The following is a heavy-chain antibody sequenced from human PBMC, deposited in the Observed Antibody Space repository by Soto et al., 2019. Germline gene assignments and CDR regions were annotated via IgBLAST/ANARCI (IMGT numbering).Heavy chain of an antibody. D-gene: IGHD2-8*01. J-gene: IGHJ2*01. CDR3: AREIMPLANDWYFDL. CDR2: IFDSGST. V-gene: IGHV4-30-4*01. Sequence: QVQLQESGPGLVKPSETLSLTCTVSGGSISGGVHSWSWIRQPPGKGLEWIGHIFDSGSTYYNPSLKSRLTISVDTSKSQSSLRLSSATAAYTAVYYCAREIMPLANDWYFDLWARVPLATVSS. CDR1: GGSISGGVHS.